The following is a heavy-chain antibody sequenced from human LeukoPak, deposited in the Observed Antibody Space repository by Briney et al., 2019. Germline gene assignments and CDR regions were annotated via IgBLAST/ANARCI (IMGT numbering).Heavy chain of an antibody. V-gene: IGHV4-59*01. CDR2: VYYSGST. CDR1: GGSLSGFY. J-gene: IGHJ4*02. CDR3: ASWIGGVAGHFDY. D-gene: IGHD6-19*01. Sequence: SETLSLTCTVSGGSLSGFYWSWIRQPPGKGLEWIGYVYYSGSTTYNPSLKSRVTISVDTSRNQFSLILGSVTAADTAVYYCASWIGGVAGHFDYWGQGTLVTVSS.